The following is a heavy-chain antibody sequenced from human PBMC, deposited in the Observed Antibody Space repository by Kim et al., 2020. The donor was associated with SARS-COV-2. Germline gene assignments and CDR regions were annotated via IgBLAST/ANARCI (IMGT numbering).Heavy chain of an antibody. V-gene: IGHV1-69*13. D-gene: IGHD1-1*01. CDR2: IIPIFGTA. Sequence: SVKVSCKASGSTFSSYTISWVRQAPGQGLEWMGGIIPIFGTANYAQKFQGRLTITADESTSTTYMELSSLRSEDTAVYYCAREGIRMPREGIRMPTNPFDYWGQGTLVTVSS. CDR3: AREGIRMPREGIRMPTNPFDY. CDR1: GSTFSSYT. J-gene: IGHJ4*02.